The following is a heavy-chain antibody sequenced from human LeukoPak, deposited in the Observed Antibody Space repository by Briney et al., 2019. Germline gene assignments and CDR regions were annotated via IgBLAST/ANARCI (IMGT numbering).Heavy chain of an antibody. V-gene: IGHV1-2*02. Sequence: ASVTVSCKASGYTFTSYYMHWVRQAPGQGLEWMGWINPNSGGTNYAQKFQGRVTMTRDTSISTAYMELSRLRSDDTAVYYCARDYMWAGRWLQSYYWGQGTLVTVSS. J-gene: IGHJ4*02. D-gene: IGHD5-24*01. CDR3: ARDYMWAGRWLQSYY. CDR2: INPNSGGT. CDR1: GYTFTSYY.